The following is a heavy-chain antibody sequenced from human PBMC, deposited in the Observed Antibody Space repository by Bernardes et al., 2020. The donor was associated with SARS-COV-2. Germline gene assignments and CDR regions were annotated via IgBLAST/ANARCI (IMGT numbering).Heavy chain of an antibody. V-gene: IGHV1-58*02. CDR2: IVVGSGNT. CDR1: GFTFTSSA. Sequence: SVKVSCKASGFTFTSSAMQWVRQARGQRLEWIGWIVVGSGNTNYAQKFQERVTITRDMSTSTAYMELSSLRSEDTAVYYCAAAQGYYDFWSGYYFDAFDIWGQGTMVTVSS. J-gene: IGHJ3*02. CDR3: AAAQGYYDFWSGYYFDAFDI. D-gene: IGHD3-3*01.